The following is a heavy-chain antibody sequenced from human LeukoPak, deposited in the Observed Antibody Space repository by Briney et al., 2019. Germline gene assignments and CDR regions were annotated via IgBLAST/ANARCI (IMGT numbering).Heavy chain of an antibody. Sequence: ASVKVSCKVSGYTLTELSMHWVRQAPGKGLEWMGGFDPEDGETIYAQKFQGRVTMTEDTSTDTAYMELSSLRSEDTAVYYCYGYCTNGVCYYGVDYWGQGTLVTVSS. CDR2: FDPEDGET. J-gene: IGHJ4*02. D-gene: IGHD2-8*01. CDR3: YGYCTNGVCYYGVDY. CDR1: GYTLTELS. V-gene: IGHV1-24*01.